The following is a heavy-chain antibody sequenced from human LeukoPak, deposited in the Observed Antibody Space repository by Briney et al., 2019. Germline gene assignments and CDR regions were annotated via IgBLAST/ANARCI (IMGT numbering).Heavy chain of an antibody. J-gene: IGHJ5*02. CDR3: ARIGRYCSSTSCRTNWFDP. Sequence: SETLSLTCAVYGGSFSGYYWGWLRQPPGKGLEWIGEINHSGTTNYNPSLKSRVTISVDTSKNQFSLKLSSVTAADTAVYYCARIGRYCSSTSCRTNWFDPWGQGTLVTVSS. D-gene: IGHD2-2*01. CDR2: INHSGTT. V-gene: IGHV4-34*01. CDR1: GGSFSGYY.